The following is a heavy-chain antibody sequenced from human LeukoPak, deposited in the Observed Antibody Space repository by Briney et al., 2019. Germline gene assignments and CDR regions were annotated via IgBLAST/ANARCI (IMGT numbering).Heavy chain of an antibody. J-gene: IGHJ4*02. D-gene: IGHD3-22*01. CDR2: IIPILGIA. CDR1: GGTFSSYA. V-gene: IGHV1-69*04. CDR3: AREAHYYDSSGYYFRVYYFDY. Sequence: GASVKVSCKASGGTFSSYAISWVRQAPGQGLAWMGRIIPILGIANYAQKFQGRVTITADKSTSTAYMELSSLRSEDTAVYYCAREAHYYDSSGYYFRVYYFDYWGQGTLVTVSS.